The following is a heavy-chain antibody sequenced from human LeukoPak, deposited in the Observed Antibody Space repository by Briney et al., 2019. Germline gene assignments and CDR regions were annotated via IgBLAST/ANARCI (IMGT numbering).Heavy chain of an antibody. CDR2: IDPSDSYI. J-gene: IGHJ4*02. V-gene: IGHV5-10-1*01. CDR3: ARHYGSGRTMGY. CDR1: GYSLPSYW. D-gene: IGHD3-10*01. Sequence: GQSLRISCNASGYSLPSYWISWVRQMPGKGLEWMGKIDPSDSYINYSPSFQGHVTISADKSITTAYLQSSSLEAADTAMYYCARHYGSGRTMGYWGQGTLVTVSS.